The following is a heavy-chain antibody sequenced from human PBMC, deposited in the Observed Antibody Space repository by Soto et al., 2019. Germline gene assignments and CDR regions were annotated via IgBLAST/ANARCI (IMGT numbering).Heavy chain of an antibody. CDR1: GYTFTSYG. Sequence: GASVKGSCKASGYTFTSYGISWVRQAPGQGLEWMGWISAYNGNTNYAQKLQGRVTMTTDTSTSTAYMELRSLRSDDTAVYYCARGRRGYDFWSGYFYWFDPWGQGTLVTVSS. CDR2: ISAYNGNT. J-gene: IGHJ5*02. D-gene: IGHD3-3*01. CDR3: ARGRRGYDFWSGYFYWFDP. V-gene: IGHV1-18*01.